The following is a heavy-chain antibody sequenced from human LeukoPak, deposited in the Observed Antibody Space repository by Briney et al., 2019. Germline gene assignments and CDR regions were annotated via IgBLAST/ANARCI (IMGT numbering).Heavy chain of an antibody. J-gene: IGHJ4*02. CDR1: GGSISSYY. D-gene: IGHD6-19*01. CDR3: ARYPSVAGTKGGFDH. CDR2: IYYSGST. V-gene: IGHV4-59*08. Sequence: PSETLSLTCTVSGGSISSYYWSWIRQPPGKGLEWIGYIYYSGSTNYNPSLKSRVTISVDTSKNQFSLKLSSVTAADTAVYYCARYPSVAGTKGGFDHWGQGTLVTVSS.